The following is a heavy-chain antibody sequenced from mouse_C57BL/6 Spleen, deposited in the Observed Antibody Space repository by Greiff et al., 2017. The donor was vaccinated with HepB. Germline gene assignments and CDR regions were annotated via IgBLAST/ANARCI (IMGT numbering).Heavy chain of an antibody. V-gene: IGHV3-6*01. D-gene: IGHD1-1*02. Sequence: EVQLQQSGPGLVKPSQSLSLTCSVTGYSITSGFYWNWIRQLPGNKLEWMGYISYDGSNNYNPSLKNRISVTRDTSKSQFVLKLNSVTTEDTATYYCERRGLWSDYWGQGTNLTVSS. CDR2: ISYDGSN. J-gene: IGHJ2*01. CDR1: GYSITSGFY. CDR3: ERRGLWSDY.